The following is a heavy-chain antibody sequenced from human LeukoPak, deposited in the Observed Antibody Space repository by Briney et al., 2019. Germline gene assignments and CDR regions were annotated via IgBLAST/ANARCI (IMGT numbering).Heavy chain of an antibody. Sequence: TLSLTCTVSGGSISSGGYYWNWIRQHPGKGLEWIGFIYYSGSTYYNPSLKSRVTISVDTSKNQFSLKLSSVTAADTAVYYCARDSKGYYYFDYWGQGTLVTVSS. CDR2: IYYSGST. CDR1: GGSISSGGYY. D-gene: IGHD6-25*01. CDR3: ARDSKGYYYFDY. J-gene: IGHJ4*02. V-gene: IGHV4-31*03.